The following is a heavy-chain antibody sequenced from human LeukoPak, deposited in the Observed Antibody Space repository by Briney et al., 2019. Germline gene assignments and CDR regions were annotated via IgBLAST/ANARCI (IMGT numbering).Heavy chain of an antibody. J-gene: IGHJ5*02. V-gene: IGHV3-64*01. CDR3: VRDNSSYYDH. CDR2: ISSNGDNT. CDR1: GFTYSSYP. Sequence: GGSLRLSCASSGFTYSSYPMHWVRQARGKGLEYVSAISSNGDNTYYGTSVKGRFTISRDNSKNTLYLKMGRLREDDTARYYCVRDNSSYYDHWGQGTLATVSS. D-gene: IGHD3-10*01.